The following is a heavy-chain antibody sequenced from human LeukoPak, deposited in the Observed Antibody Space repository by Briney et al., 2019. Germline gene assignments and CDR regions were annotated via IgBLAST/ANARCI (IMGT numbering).Heavy chain of an antibody. J-gene: IGHJ4*02. CDR1: GFTFGDYA. CDR3: AREGSSWSYFDY. CDR2: IYSGGST. D-gene: IGHD6-13*01. Sequence: GGSLRLSCTASGFTFGDYAMSWVRQAPGKGLEWVSVIYSGGSTYYADSVKGRFTISRDNSKNTLYLQMNSLRAEDTAVYYCAREGSSWSYFDYWGQGTLVTVSS. V-gene: IGHV3-53*01.